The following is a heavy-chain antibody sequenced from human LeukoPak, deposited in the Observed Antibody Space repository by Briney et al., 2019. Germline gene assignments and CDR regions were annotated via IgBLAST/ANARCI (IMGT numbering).Heavy chain of an antibody. D-gene: IGHD3-22*01. CDR3: ARVTGYMIEDYFDY. V-gene: IGHV4-59*01. CDR1: GGSISSYY. J-gene: IGHJ4*02. CDR2: IYYSGST. Sequence: SETLSFTCTAAGGSISSYYGSWIRKPPGKGLGWIGIIYYSGSTNYNPSLKSRVTISAKTSKNQFSLKLSSVTAADTAVYYCARVTGYMIEDYFDYWGQGTLVTVSS.